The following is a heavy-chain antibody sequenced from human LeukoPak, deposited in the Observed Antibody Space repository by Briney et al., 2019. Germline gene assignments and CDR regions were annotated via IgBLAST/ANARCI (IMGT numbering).Heavy chain of an antibody. J-gene: IGHJ4*02. CDR1: GGSISSYY. Sequence: PSETLSLTCTVSGGSISSYYWSWIRQPPGKGLEWIGYIYYSGSTNYNPSLKSRVTISVDTSKNQFSLKLNSVTAADTAVYYCARGIQLWYDYWGQGTLVTVSS. D-gene: IGHD5-18*01. V-gene: IGHV4-59*08. CDR3: ARGIQLWYDY. CDR2: IYYSGST.